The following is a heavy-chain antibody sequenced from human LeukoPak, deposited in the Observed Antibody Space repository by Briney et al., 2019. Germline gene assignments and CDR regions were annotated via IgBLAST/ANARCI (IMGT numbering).Heavy chain of an antibody. J-gene: IGHJ6*04. D-gene: IGHD3-10*01. CDR1: GYTFTNYD. Sequence: ASVKVSCKASGYTFTNYDINWVRQATGQGLEWMGWMNPNSGNTGYAQKFQGRVTMTRNTSISTAYMELSSLRSEDTVVYYCARGILWFGDDVWGKGTTVTISS. V-gene: IGHV1-8*01. CDR2: MNPNSGNT. CDR3: ARGILWFGDDV.